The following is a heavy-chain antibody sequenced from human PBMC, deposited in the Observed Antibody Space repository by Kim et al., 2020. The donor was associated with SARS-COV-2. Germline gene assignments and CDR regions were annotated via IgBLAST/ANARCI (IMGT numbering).Heavy chain of an antibody. CDR3: ARGPHYDSWSGYSNYYYGMDG. D-gene: IGHD3-3*01. CDR1: GFTFNTYG. J-gene: IGHJ6*01. V-gene: IGHV3-33*01. Sequence: GGSLRLSCSASGFTFNTYGMHWVRQAPGKGLVWVAAIWFDGSAKYYADSVKGRFTISRDNSKDTLYLQMRSLRAEDTAVYYCARGPHYDSWSGYSNYYYGMDGWGEGTTVTVSA. CDR2: IWFDGSAK.